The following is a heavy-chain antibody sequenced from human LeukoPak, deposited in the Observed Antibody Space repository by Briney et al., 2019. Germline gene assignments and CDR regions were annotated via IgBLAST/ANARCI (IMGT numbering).Heavy chain of an antibody. CDR3: AKDAFYGSGSRPFDY. CDR1: GFTFSDYY. CDR2: ISSSGSTI. D-gene: IGHD3-10*01. V-gene: IGHV3-11*04. J-gene: IGHJ4*02. Sequence: PGGSLRLSCAASGFTFSDYYMSWIRQAPGKGLEWVSYISSSGSTIYYADSVKGRFTISRDNSKNTLYLQMNSLRAEDTAVYYCAKDAFYGSGSRPFDYWGQGTLVTVSS.